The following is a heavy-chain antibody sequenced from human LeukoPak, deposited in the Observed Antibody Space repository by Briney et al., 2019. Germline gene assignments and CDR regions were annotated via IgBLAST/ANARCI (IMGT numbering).Heavy chain of an antibody. CDR3: ARLTTVTTFQR. D-gene: IGHD4-11*01. V-gene: IGHV1-69*02. J-gene: IGHJ4*02. CDR1: GGTFSSYT. CDR2: IIPILGIA. Sequence: SVKLSCKASGGTFSSYTISWVRQAPGQGLEWMGRIIPILGIANYAQKFQGRVTITADKSTSTAYMELSSLRSEDTAVYYCARLTTVTTFQRWGQGTLVTVSS.